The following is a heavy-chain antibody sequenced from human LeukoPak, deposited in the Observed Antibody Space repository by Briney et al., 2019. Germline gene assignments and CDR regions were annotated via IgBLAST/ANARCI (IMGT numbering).Heavy chain of an antibody. Sequence: ASVKVSCKASGYTFTSYGISWVRQAPGQGLEWMGWISAYNGNTNYAQKLQGRVTMTTDTSTSTAYMELRSLRAEDTAVYYCARVTAGEYYFDYWGQGTLVTVSS. D-gene: IGHD6-19*01. J-gene: IGHJ4*02. V-gene: IGHV1-18*01. CDR1: GYTFTSYG. CDR2: ISAYNGNT. CDR3: ARVTAGEYYFDY.